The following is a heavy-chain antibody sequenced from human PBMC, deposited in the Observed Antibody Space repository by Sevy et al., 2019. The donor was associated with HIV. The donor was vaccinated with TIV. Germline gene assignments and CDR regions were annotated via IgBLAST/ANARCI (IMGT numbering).Heavy chain of an antibody. CDR2: IQYDGSNK. CDR3: VKEGGGEGGDH. V-gene: IGHV3-30*02. J-gene: IGHJ4*02. D-gene: IGHD2-21*01. Sequence: GGSLRLSCAASGFSYSSYGMHWVRQAPGKGLEWVGYIQYDGSNKDYADSVKGRFTISRDNSKNTLDLQMNSLRVEDTAVYYCVKEGGGEGGDHWGQGTLVTVSS. CDR1: GFSYSSYG.